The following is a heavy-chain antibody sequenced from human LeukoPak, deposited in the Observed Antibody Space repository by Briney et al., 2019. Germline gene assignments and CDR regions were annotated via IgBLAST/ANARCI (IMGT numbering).Heavy chain of an antibody. J-gene: IGHJ3*02. CDR3: ARIYGDYGDAFDI. CDR2: MYYSGST. Sequence: SETLSLTCTVSGGSISSSSYYWGWIRQPPGKGLEWIGSMYYSGSTYYNPSLKSRVTISGDTSKNQFSLKLSSVTAADTAVYYCARIYGDYGDAFDIWGQGTMVTVSS. CDR1: GGSISSSSYY. D-gene: IGHD4-17*01. V-gene: IGHV4-39*01.